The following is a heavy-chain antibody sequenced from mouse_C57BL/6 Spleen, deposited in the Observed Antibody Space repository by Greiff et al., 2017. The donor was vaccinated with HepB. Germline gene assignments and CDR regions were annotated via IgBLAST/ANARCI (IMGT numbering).Heavy chain of an antibody. CDR2: INYDGSST. Sequence: EVMLVESEGGLVQPGSSMKLSCTASGFTFSDYYMAWVRQVPEKGLEWVANINYDGSSTYYLDSLKSRFIISRDNAKNILYLQMSSLKSEDTATYYCARDRGGGSLDYWGQGTTLTVSS. CDR1: GFTFSDYY. V-gene: IGHV5-16*01. D-gene: IGHD1-1*02. CDR3: ARDRGGGSLDY. J-gene: IGHJ2*01.